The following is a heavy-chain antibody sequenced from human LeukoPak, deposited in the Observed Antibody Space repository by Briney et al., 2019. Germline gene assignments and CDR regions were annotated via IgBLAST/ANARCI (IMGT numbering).Heavy chain of an antibody. CDR2: INPNSGGT. D-gene: IGHD1-7*01. Sequence: GASVKVSCKASGYTFTGYYMHWVRQAPGQGLEWMGWINPNSGGTNYAQKFQGRVTMTRDTSISTAYMELSRLRSDDTAVYYCARGVGDVDWNYGITYDAFDIWGQGTMVTVSS. V-gene: IGHV1-2*02. CDR3: ARGVGDVDWNYGITYDAFDI. J-gene: IGHJ3*02. CDR1: GYTFTGYY.